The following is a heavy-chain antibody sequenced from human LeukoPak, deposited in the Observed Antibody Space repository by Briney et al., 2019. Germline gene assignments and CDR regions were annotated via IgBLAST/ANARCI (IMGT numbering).Heavy chain of an antibody. V-gene: IGHV4-39*01. J-gene: IGHJ3*02. CDR1: GGSISSRSFY. D-gene: IGHD3-22*01. CDR3: ARSRDSSGYSADAFDT. Sequence: SETLSLTCTVSGGSISSRSFYWVYIRQPPGKGLEWIGSISYSGSSYYNPSLKSRVTISVDTSKNQFSLKLSSVTAADTAVYYCARSRDSSGYSADAFDTWGQGTLVTVS. CDR2: ISYSGSS.